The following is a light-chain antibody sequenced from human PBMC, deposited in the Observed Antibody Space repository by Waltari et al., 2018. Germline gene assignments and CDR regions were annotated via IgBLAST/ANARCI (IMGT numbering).Light chain of an antibody. CDR3: MQGVYLPYT. CDR1: QRVLHTDGKTY. J-gene: IGKJ2*01. V-gene: IGKV2-29*02. CDR2: EVS. Sequence: DIVMTQTPLSLSVTPGQPASIPSRPSQRVLHTDGKTYLSWFLQKPGQSPQLVIYEVSSRFSGVPDRFSGSGSGTDFTLKISRVEAEDVGIYYCMQGVYLPYTFGQGTKLEIK.